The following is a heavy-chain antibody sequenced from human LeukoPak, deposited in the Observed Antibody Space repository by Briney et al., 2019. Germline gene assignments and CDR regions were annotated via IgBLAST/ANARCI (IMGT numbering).Heavy chain of an antibody. CDR1: GFTFSNHA. CDR3: ARDRIAAAGRGYYMDV. D-gene: IGHD6-13*01. V-gene: IGHV3-23*01. J-gene: IGHJ6*03. Sequence: GGSLRLSCAASGFTFSNHAMSWVRQAPGKGLEWVSAISSNGGSTYYADSVKGRFTISRDNSKNTVTLQMNSLRAEDTAVYYCARDRIAAAGRGYYMDVWGKGTTVTVSS. CDR2: ISSNGGST.